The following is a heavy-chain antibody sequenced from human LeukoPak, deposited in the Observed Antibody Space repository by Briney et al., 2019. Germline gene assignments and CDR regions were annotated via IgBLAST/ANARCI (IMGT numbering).Heavy chain of an antibody. Sequence: GASVKVSCKASGYTFTSYGISWVRQAPGQGLEWMGWISAYNGNTNYAQKLQGRVTMTADTSTSTAYMELRSPRSDDTAVYYCARSRSGGGAFDIWGQGTMVTVSS. CDR3: ARSRSGGGAFDI. J-gene: IGHJ3*02. CDR1: GYTFTSYG. V-gene: IGHV1-18*01. CDR2: ISAYNGNT. D-gene: IGHD3-10*01.